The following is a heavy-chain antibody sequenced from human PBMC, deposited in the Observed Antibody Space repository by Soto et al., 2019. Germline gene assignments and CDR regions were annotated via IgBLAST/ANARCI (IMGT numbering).Heavy chain of an antibody. J-gene: IGHJ6*02. CDR1: GFTFSSYE. Sequence: GGSLRLSCAASGFTFSSYEMNWVRQAPGKGLEWVSYISSSGSTIYYADSVKGRFTISRDNAKNSLYLQMNSLRAEDTAVYYCARDGIAATPYYYYGMDVWGQGTTVTVSS. V-gene: IGHV3-48*03. CDR3: ARDGIAATPYYYYGMDV. CDR2: ISSSGSTI. D-gene: IGHD2-15*01.